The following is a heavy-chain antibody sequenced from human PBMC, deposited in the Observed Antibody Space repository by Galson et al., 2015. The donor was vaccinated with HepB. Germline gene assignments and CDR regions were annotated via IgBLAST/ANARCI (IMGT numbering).Heavy chain of an antibody. CDR2: ISYDGSNK. CDR1: GFTFSSYG. J-gene: IGHJ4*02. D-gene: IGHD6-13*01. Sequence: SLRLSCAASGFTFSSYGMHWVRQAPGKGLEWVAVISYDGSNKYYADSVKGRFTVSRDNSKNTLYLQMNSLRAEDTAVYYCAKDDWHSSTGGGYFDYWGQGTLVTVSS. CDR3: AKDDWHSSTGGGYFDY. V-gene: IGHV3-30*18.